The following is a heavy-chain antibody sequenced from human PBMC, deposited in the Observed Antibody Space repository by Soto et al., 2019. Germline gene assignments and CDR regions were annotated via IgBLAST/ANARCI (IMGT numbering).Heavy chain of an antibody. CDR3: ARRLYYDSSGFEGGGMDV. V-gene: IGHV4-59*08. D-gene: IGHD3-22*01. CDR2: IYYSGST. Sequence: SETLSLTCSVSGGSISSYYWSWIRQPPGKGLEWIGYIYYSGSTNYNPSLKSRVTISVDTSKNQFSLKLSSVTAADTAVYYCARRLYYDSSGFEGGGMDVWGQGTTVTVSS. CDR1: GGSISSYY. J-gene: IGHJ6*02.